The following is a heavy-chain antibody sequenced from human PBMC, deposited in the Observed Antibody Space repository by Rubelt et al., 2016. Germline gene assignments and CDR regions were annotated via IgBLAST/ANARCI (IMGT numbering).Heavy chain of an antibody. V-gene: IGHV3-66*01. J-gene: IGHJ3*01. D-gene: IGHD2-15*01. CDR2: SGGST. Sequence: SGGSTYYADSVKGRFTISRDNSKNTLYLQMNSLRAEDTAVYYCARERCHGGSCSEAFDVWGQGTTVTVSS. CDR3: ARERCHGGSCSEAFDV.